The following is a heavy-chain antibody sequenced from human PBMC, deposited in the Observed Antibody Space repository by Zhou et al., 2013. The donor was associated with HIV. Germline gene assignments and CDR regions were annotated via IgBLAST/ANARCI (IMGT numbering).Heavy chain of an antibody. CDR2: INPSGGST. CDR3: ARARVPHGSGERGAFDI. J-gene: IGHJ3*02. Sequence: QVQLVQSGAEVKKPGASVKVSCKASGYTFTSYYMHWVRQAPGQGLEWMGIINPSGGSTSYAQKFQGRVTMTRDTSTSTVYMELSSLRSEDTAVYYCARARVPHGSGERGAFDIWGQGTMVTVSS. D-gene: IGHD3-10*01. V-gene: IGHV1-46*01. CDR1: GYTFTSYY.